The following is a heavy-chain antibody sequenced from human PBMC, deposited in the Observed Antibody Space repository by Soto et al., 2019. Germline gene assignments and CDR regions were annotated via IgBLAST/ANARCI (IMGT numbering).Heavy chain of an antibody. V-gene: IGHV1-3*01. D-gene: IGHD3-16*02. CDR1: GYTFTSYA. J-gene: IGHJ4*02. CDR2: INAGNGNT. Sequence: QVPLVQSGAEVKKPGASVKVSCKASGYTFTSYAMHWVRQAPGQRLEWMGWINAGNGNTKYSQKFQGRVTITRDTSASTAYMELSRLRSEDTAVYYCARGLLGELSEPFDYWGQGTLVTVSS. CDR3: ARGLLGELSEPFDY.